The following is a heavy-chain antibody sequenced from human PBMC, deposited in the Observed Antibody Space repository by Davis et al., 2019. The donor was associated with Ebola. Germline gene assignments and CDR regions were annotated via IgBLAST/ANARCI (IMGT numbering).Heavy chain of an antibody. J-gene: IGHJ4*02. V-gene: IGHV4-59*01. CDR1: GGSISSYY. CDR2: IYYSGSA. Sequence: MPGGSLTLSCTLSGGSISSYYWSWIRQPQGKGLEWIGYIYYSGSANYSPSLKSRVTISVDTSKKQIALKLSSVTAADTAVYYCASVGAATVSFDYWGQGTLVTVSS. D-gene: IGHD1-26*01. CDR3: ASVGAATVSFDY.